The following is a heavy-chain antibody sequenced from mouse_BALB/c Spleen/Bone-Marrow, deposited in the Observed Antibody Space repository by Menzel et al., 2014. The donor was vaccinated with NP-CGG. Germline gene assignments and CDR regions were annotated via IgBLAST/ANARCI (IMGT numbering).Heavy chain of an antibody. V-gene: IGHV1S53*03. CDR1: RYTFTDHA. Sequence: QVQLNQSDTELVKPGASVKISCKASRYTFTDHAIHWVKHRPESRLEWIGYISPGNGDIKYNEKFKGKATLTADKSSSTAYMQLNSLTSEESAVYFSKRSPCYYGSKAKGYFDVWGAGTTVNVSS. D-gene: IGHD1-1*01. CDR2: ISPGNGDI. CDR3: KRSPCYYGSKAKGYFDV. J-gene: IGHJ1*01.